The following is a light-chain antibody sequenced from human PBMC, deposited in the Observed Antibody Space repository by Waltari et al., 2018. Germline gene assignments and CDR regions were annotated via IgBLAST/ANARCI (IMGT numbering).Light chain of an antibody. Sequence: SYELTQPHTISVSPGQTARITCSGDAWPKIYASWYKQKPGQAPLLLVYKDIASPSGIPERFSGSNSGTTVPLTISGVQAEDEADYYCQSADSSGTYVFGLGTKFTVL. CDR3: QSADSSGTYV. V-gene: IGLV3-25*03. J-gene: IGLJ1*01. CDR1: AWPKIY. CDR2: KDI.